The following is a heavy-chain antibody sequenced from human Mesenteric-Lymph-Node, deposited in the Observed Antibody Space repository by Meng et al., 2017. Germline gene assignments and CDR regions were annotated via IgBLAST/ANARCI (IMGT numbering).Heavy chain of an antibody. CDR3: ARAIATGWSKPDY. J-gene: IGHJ4*02. CDR2: ISSSGSTI. V-gene: IGHV3-11*04. CDR1: GFTFSDYY. Sequence: GGSLRLSCAASGFTFSDYYMSWIRQAPGKGLEWVSYISSSGSTIYYADSVKGRFTISRDDAKNSVYLQMNSLRAEDTAIYYCARAIATGWSKPDYWGQGTLVTVSS. D-gene: IGHD6-19*01.